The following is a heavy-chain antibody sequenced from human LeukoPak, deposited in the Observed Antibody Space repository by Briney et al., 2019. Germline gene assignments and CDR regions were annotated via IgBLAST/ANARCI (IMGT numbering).Heavy chain of an antibody. V-gene: IGHV3-23*01. D-gene: IGHD6-19*01. CDR2: ISGSGAST. CDR1: GFTFSSYA. J-gene: IGHJ4*02. Sequence: TGRSLRLSCAASGFTFSSYAMTWVRQAPGMGLEWVSGISGSGASTYYADSVKGRFTISRDNSKNTLYLQMNSLRAEDTAVYYCAKSPRSGYSSGWYYFDYWGQGTLVTVSS. CDR3: AKSPRSGYSSGWYYFDY.